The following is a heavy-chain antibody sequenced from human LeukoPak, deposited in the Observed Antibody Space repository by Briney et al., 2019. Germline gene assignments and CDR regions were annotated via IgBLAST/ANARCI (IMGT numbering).Heavy chain of an antibody. CDR1: GGSISHYF. CDR3: AKTVDGYWYFDL. V-gene: IGHV4-59*08. D-gene: IGHD6-19*01. Sequence: PSETLSLTCTVSGGSISHYFWSWIRQPPGKALEWIGYIYYSGSTNYNPSLKSRVTISVDTSKNQFSLKLSSVTAADTAVYYCAKTVDGYWYFDLWGRGTLVTVSS. CDR2: IYYSGST. J-gene: IGHJ2*01.